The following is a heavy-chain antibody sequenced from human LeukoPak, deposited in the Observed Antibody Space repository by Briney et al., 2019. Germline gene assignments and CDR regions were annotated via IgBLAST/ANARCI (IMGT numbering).Heavy chain of an antibody. D-gene: IGHD3-22*01. V-gene: IGHV4-39*01. CDR1: GGSISSSSYY. Sequence: SETLSLTCTVSGGSISSSSYYWGWILQPPGKGLEWFGSIYYSGSTYYNPSLKSRVTISVDTSKNQFSLKLSSVTAADTAVYYCARLYYYDSSGYSIGSDAFDIWGQGTMVTVSS. CDR2: IYYSGST. J-gene: IGHJ3*02. CDR3: ARLYYYDSSGYSIGSDAFDI.